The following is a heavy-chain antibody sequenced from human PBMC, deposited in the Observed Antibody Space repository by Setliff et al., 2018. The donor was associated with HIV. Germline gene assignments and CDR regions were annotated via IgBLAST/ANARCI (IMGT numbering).Heavy chain of an antibody. Sequence: PGGSLRLSCAASGFTFSSYWMHWVRQAPGKGLVWVSRINSDGSGASYADSVKGRFTISRDNAKNTLYLQMNSLRAEDMAVYYCAKDISGWFSRQGSDYWGQGTLVTVSS. D-gene: IGHD6-13*01. CDR2: INSDGSGA. CDR3: AKDISGWFSRQGSDY. CDR1: GFTFSSYW. J-gene: IGHJ4*02. V-gene: IGHV3-74*01.